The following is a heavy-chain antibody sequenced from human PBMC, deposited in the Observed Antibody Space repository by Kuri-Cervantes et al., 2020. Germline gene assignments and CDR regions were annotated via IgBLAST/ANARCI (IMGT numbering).Heavy chain of an antibody. J-gene: IGHJ4*02. V-gene: IGHV3-23*01. D-gene: IGHD2-15*01. CDR2: ITGSGDTT. Sequence: GGSLRLSCAASGFTFSNYAMSWVRQAPGKGLEWVSAITGSGDTTYYTDSVKGRFTISRDNSKNTLYVQMNSLRAEDTAVYYCAKGGGGPQQFNYGGQGTLVTVSS. CDR3: AKGGGGPQQFNY. CDR1: GFTFSNYA.